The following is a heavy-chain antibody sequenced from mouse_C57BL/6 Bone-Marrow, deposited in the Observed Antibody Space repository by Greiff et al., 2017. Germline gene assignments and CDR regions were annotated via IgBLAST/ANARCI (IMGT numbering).Heavy chain of an antibody. V-gene: IGHV1-69*01. CDR3: AREGYSNYPQDYVMDY. CDR2: IDPSDSYT. D-gene: IGHD2-5*01. CDR1: GYTFTSYW. Sequence: QVQLQQPGAELVMPGASVKLSCKASGYTFTSYWMHWVKQRPGQGLEWIGEIDPSDSYTNYNQKFKGKSTLTVDKSSSTAYMQLSSLTSEDSAVYYCAREGYSNYPQDYVMDYWGQGTSVTVSS. J-gene: IGHJ4*01.